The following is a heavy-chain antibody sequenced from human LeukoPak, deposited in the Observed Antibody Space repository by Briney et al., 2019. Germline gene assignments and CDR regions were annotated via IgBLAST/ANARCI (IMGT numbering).Heavy chain of an antibody. D-gene: IGHD3-22*01. CDR3: ARALPNYYDSSAPPGWFDP. Sequence: SETLSLTCTVPGGSISSGGYYWSWIRQHPGKGLEWIGYIYYSGSTYYNPSLKSRVTISVDTSKNQFSLKLSSVTAADTAVYYCARALPNYYDSSAPPGWFDPWGQGTLVTVSS. J-gene: IGHJ5*02. CDR2: IYYSGST. CDR1: GGSISSGGYY. V-gene: IGHV4-31*03.